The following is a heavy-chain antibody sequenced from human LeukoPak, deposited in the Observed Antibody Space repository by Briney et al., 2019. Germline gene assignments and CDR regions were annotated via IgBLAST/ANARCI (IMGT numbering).Heavy chain of an antibody. CDR3: ARGPVDFWSGYSYYCYMDV. J-gene: IGHJ6*03. CDR2: INPNSGGT. V-gene: IGHV1-2*02. D-gene: IGHD3-3*01. CDR1: GYTFTGYY. Sequence: GASVKVSCKASGYTFTGYYMHWVRQAPGQGLEWMGWINPNSGGTNYAQKFQGRVTMTRDTSISTAYMELSRLRSDDTAVYYCARGPVDFWSGYSYYCYMDVWGKGTTVTVSS.